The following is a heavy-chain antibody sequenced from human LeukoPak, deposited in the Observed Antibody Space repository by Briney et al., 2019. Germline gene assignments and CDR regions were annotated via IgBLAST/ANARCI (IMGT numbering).Heavy chain of an antibody. V-gene: IGHV1-24*01. J-gene: IGHJ3*02. Sequence: GASVKVSCKVSGYTLTELSMHWVRQAPGKGLEWMGGFDPEDGETIYAQKFQGRVTMTEDTSTDTAYMELSSLRSEDTAVYYCATDRPSGGYKIDAFDIWGQGTMATVSS. CDR3: ATDRPSGGYKIDAFDI. CDR2: FDPEDGET. CDR1: GYTLTELS. D-gene: IGHD3-10*01.